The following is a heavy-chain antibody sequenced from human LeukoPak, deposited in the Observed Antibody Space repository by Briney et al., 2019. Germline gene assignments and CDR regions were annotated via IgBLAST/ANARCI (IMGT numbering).Heavy chain of an antibody. J-gene: IGHJ6*03. CDR3: ATTSSGSYYPYYYYMDV. CDR1: GYTLTELS. Sequence: GASVKGSCKVSGYTLTELSMHWVRQAPGKGLEWMGGFDPEDGETIYAQKFQGRVTMTEDTSTDTAYMELSSLRSEDTAVYYCATTSSGSYYPYYYYMDVWGKGTTVTVSS. V-gene: IGHV1-24*01. D-gene: IGHD1-26*01. CDR2: FDPEDGET.